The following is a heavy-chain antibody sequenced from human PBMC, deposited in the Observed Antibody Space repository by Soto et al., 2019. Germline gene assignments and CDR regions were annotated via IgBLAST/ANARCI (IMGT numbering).Heavy chain of an antibody. CDR3: ARDPSRGSEWARYLDL. D-gene: IGHD1-26*01. J-gene: IGHJ2*01. Sequence: EVQLVESGGGLVQPGGSLRLSCAASGFSLSSYAMDWVRQAPGQGLEWVSYISLSSGNINYEDSVRGRFTVSRDNAKNSLYLQMNSLRAEDTAVYYCARDPSRGSEWARYLDLWGRGTLVTVSS. CDR1: GFSLSSYA. CDR2: ISLSSGNI. V-gene: IGHV3-48*01.